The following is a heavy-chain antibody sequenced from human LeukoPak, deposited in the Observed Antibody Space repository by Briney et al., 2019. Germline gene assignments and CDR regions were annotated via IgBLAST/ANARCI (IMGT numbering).Heavy chain of an antibody. CDR1: GGSISSYY. V-gene: IGHV4-59*08. CDR3: ARHGTGEYYFDY. Sequence: SETLSLTCTVSGGSISSYYWSWIRQPPGKGLEWIGYIYYSGSANYNPSLKSRVTISVDTSKNQFSLKLSSVTAADTAVYCCARHGTGEYYFDYWGQGTLATVSS. D-gene: IGHD7-27*01. CDR2: IYYSGSA. J-gene: IGHJ4*02.